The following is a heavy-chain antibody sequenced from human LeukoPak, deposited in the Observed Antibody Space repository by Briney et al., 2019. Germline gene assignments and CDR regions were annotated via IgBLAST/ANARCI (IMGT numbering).Heavy chain of an antibody. V-gene: IGHV3-11*01. CDR2: ISSSGSTK. D-gene: IGHD6-6*01. CDR1: GFTFSDYY. Sequence: GGSLRLSCAASGFTFSDYYMSWIRQAPGKGLEWVSYISSSGSTKYYADSVKGRFTISRDNAKNSLYLQMNSLRAEDTAVYYCARGHGSIAARRAYWFEPWGQGTLVTVSS. J-gene: IGHJ5*02. CDR3: ARGHGSIAARRAYWFEP.